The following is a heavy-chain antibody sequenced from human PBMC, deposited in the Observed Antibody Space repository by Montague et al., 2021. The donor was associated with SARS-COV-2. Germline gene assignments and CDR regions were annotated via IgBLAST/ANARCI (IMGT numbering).Heavy chain of an antibody. CDR2: VNYGGST. Sequence: SETLSLTCTVSSGSISSHYWSWIRQPPGKGLEWIGYVNYGGSTNYNPSLKSRVSTSLDTSKNQFSLRLNSVTAADTAVYYCARAVTTGIDWFDPWGQGTLVIVSS. CDR3: ARAVTTGIDWFDP. D-gene: IGHD4-17*01. J-gene: IGHJ5*02. CDR1: SGSISSHY. V-gene: IGHV4-59*11.